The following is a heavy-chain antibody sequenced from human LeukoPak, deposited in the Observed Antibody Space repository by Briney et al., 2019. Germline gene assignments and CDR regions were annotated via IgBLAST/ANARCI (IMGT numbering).Heavy chain of an antibody. D-gene: IGHD1-26*01. CDR3: ARGLVGSDFYYFDS. CDR1: GYIFSGYY. J-gene: IGHJ4*02. Sequence: RASVKVSCKASGYIFSGYYIHWVRQAPGQGLQWMGWINLNSGDTNYAQKFQGWVTMTRDMSITTVYMELSRLRSGDTAMYYCARGLVGSDFYYFDSWGQGTFVTVSS. V-gene: IGHV1-2*04. CDR2: INLNSGDT.